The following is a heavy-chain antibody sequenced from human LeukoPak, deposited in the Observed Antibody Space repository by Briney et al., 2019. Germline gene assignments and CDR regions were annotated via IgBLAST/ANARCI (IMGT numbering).Heavy chain of an antibody. J-gene: IGHJ4*02. D-gene: IGHD3-22*01. CDR3: TSDMIGDY. V-gene: IGHV3-49*03. Sequence: GRTLRLSCTASGFTFGDYAMSWFRQPPGKGLEWVGFIRGKAYGGTTEYAASVKGRFTISRDDSKSIAYLQMNSLKAEDTAVYYCTSDMIGDYWGQGTLVTVSS. CDR2: IRGKAYGGTT. CDR1: GFTFGDYA.